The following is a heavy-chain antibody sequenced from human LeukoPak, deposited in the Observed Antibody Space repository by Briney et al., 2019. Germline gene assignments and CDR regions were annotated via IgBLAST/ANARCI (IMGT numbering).Heavy chain of an antibody. J-gene: IGHJ4*02. CDR1: GFTFSSYW. V-gene: IGHV3-7*01. Sequence: GGSLRLSCAASGFTFSSYWMSWVRQAPGKGLEWVANIKQDGSEKYYVDSVKGRFTISRDNAKNSLYLQMNSLRAEDTAVYYCARDLNSYYDSSGYSYWGQGTLVTVSS. D-gene: IGHD3-22*01. CDR2: IKQDGSEK. CDR3: ARDLNSYYDSSGYSY.